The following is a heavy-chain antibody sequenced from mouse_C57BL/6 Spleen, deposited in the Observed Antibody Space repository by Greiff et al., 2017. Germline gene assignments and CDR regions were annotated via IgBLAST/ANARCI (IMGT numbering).Heavy chain of an antibody. D-gene: IGHD2-3*01. Sequence: QVQLQQPGAELVRPGSSVKLSCKASGYTFTSYWMDWVKQRPGQGLEWIGNIYPSDSETHYNQKFKDKATLTVDKSSSTAYMQLSSLTSEDSAVYYCARGEDGYCPYAMDYWGQGTSVTVSS. J-gene: IGHJ4*01. CDR2: IYPSDSET. CDR3: ARGEDGYCPYAMDY. V-gene: IGHV1-61*01. CDR1: GYTFTSYW.